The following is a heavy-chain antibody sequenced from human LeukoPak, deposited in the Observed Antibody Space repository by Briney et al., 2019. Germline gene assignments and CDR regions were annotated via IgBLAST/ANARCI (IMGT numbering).Heavy chain of an antibody. CDR2: ISAYNGNT. Sequence: ASVKVSRKASGYTFTSYGISWVRQAPGQGLEWMGWISAYNGNTNYAQKLQGRVTMTTDTSTSTAYMELRSLRSDDTAVYYCARDPQQLVGATGGGFNFWGQGTLVTVSS. J-gene: IGHJ4*02. D-gene: IGHD1-26*01. CDR3: ARDPQQLVGATGGGFNF. CDR1: GYTFTSYG. V-gene: IGHV1-18*01.